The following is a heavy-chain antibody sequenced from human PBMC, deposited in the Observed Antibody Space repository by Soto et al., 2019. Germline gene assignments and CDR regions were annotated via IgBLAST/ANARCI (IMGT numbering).Heavy chain of an antibody. CDR1: GYTFTSYD. CDR3: ARGWYCSGGSCYSGWFDP. V-gene: IGHV1-8*01. Sequence: ASVKVSCQASGYTFTSYDVNWVRQATGQGLEWMGWMNPNSGNTGYAQKFQGRATMTRNTSISTAYMELSSLRSEDTAVYYCARGWYCSGGSCYSGWFDPWGQGTLVTVSS. J-gene: IGHJ5*02. D-gene: IGHD2-15*01. CDR2: MNPNSGNT.